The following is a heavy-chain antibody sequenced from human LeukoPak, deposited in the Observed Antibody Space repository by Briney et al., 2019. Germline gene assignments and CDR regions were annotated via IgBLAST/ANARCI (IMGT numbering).Heavy chain of an antibody. Sequence: PGGSLRLSCAASGFTFSSYGMHWVRQAPGKGLEWEAVIWYDGSNKYYADSVKGRFTISRDNSKNTLYLQMNSLRAEDTAVYYCAKAGSSSGAWWELRTPRYYYYYMDVWGKGTTVTVSS. CDR2: IWYDGSNK. CDR3: AKAGSSSGAWWELRTPRYYYYYMDV. D-gene: IGHD1-26*01. J-gene: IGHJ6*03. V-gene: IGHV3-33*06. CDR1: GFTFSSYG.